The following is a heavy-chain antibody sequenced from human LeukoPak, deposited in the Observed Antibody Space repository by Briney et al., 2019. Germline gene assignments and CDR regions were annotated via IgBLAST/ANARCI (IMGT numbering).Heavy chain of an antibody. V-gene: IGHV1-46*03. D-gene: IGHD6-19*01. CDR3: ARVKPSSSGHDY. CDR1: GYSFTTYY. CDR2: INPSGGGT. Sequence: ASVKVSCKASGYSFTTYYMHWVRQAPGQGLEWMGIINPSGGGTNYAQKFQDRVTMTRDTSMSTVYMDLSSLRSEDTAVYYCARVKPSSSGHDYWGQGTLLTVSS. J-gene: IGHJ4*02.